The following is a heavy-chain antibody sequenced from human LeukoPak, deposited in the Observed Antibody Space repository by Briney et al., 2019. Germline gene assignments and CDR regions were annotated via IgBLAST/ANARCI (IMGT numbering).Heavy chain of an antibody. CDR3: AIDNEATVTTGWFDP. Sequence: PSETLSLTCTVSGGSISSYYWSWIRQPAGKGLEWIGRIYTSGSTNYNPSLKSRVTMSVDTSKNQFSLKLSSVTAADTAVYYCAIDNEATVTTGWFDPWGQGTLVTVSS. J-gene: IGHJ5*02. CDR1: GGSISSYY. CDR2: IYTSGST. V-gene: IGHV4-4*07. D-gene: IGHD4-17*01.